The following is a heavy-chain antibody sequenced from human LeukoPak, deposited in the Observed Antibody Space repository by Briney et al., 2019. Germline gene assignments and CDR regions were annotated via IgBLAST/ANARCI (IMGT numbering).Heavy chain of an antibody. V-gene: IGHV3-66*02. D-gene: IGHD2-8*01. CDR3: AGDPGLRNGMDV. Sequence: QTGGSLRLSCAGFRFSVSGNYITWVRQAPGKGLEWVSVTYSDGTTFYADSVKGRFTISRDSSKNTLFIQMNSLRVEDTAVYYCAGDPGLRNGMDVWGQGTTVTVSS. CDR1: RFSVSGNY. J-gene: IGHJ6*02. CDR2: TYSDGTT.